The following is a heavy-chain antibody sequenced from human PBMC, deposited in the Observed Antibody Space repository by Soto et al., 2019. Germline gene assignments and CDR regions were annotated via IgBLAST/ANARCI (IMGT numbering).Heavy chain of an antibody. Sequence: ASVKVSCKASGYTFTSYYMPWVRPAPVQGLEWMVILNPSGGSTSYAQKFQGRVTMTRDTYTSTVYMELSSLRSEDTAVYYCARDPYCYDSSGYQNWFDRWGQGTLVTASS. V-gene: IGHV1-46*01. J-gene: IGHJ5*02. D-gene: IGHD3-22*01. CDR2: LNPSGGST. CDR1: GYTFTSYY. CDR3: ARDPYCYDSSGYQNWFDR.